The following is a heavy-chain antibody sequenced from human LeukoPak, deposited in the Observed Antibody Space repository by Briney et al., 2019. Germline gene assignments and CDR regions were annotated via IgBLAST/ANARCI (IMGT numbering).Heavy chain of an antibody. CDR3: AKGRPPGVMMAGRGGFDY. CDR2: ISGSGGST. D-gene: IGHD3-16*01. Sequence: GGPLRLSCAASGFTFDSYAMSWVRQAPGKGLEWVSSISGSGGSTYYADSVKGRFTISRDNSKNTLYLQMNSLRAEDTAVYYCAKGRPPGVMMAGRGGFDYWGQGTLVTVSS. J-gene: IGHJ4*02. V-gene: IGHV3-23*01. CDR1: GFTFDSYA.